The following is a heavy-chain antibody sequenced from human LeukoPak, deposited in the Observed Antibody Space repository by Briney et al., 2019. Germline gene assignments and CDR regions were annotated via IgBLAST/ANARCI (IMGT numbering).Heavy chain of an antibody. CDR1: GFTFSSYE. V-gene: IGHV3-48*03. J-gene: IGHJ4*02. CDR3: ARDFVGAFDY. CDR2: ISSSGTTI. D-gene: IGHD1-26*01. Sequence: GGSLRLSCAGSGFTFSSYEMNWVGQAPGKGVEWVSYISSSGTTIYYADSVKGRFTIPRDNAKNSLYLEMNSLRAEDTAVYYCARDFVGAFDYWGQGTLVTVSS.